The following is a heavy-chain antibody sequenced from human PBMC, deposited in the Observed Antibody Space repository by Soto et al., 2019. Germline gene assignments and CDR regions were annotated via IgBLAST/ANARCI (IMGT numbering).Heavy chain of an antibody. CDR1: GFTFSSYA. V-gene: IGHV3-30-3*01. J-gene: IGHJ6*02. CDR3: ARDREYSSGWYVGSDYYYYGMDV. D-gene: IGHD6-19*01. Sequence: ESGGGVVQPGRSLRLSCAASGFTFSSYAMHWVRQAPGKGLEWVAVISYDGSNKYYADSVKGRFTISRDNSKNTLYLQMNIMRAEDTAVYYCARDREYSSGWYVGSDYYYYGMDVWGQGTTVTVSS. CDR2: ISYDGSNK.